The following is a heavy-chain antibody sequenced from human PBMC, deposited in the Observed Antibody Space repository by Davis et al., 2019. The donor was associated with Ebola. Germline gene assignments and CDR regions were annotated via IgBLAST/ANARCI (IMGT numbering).Heavy chain of an antibody. J-gene: IGHJ5*02. CDR1: GFTFSDYY. Sequence: GESLKISCAASGFTFSDYYMSWIRQAPGKGLEWVSAISGSGGSTYYADSVKGRFTISRDNSKNTLYLQMNSLRAEDTAVYYCPRGAAAGTFLVWFDPWGQGTLVTVSS. D-gene: IGHD6-13*01. CDR2: ISGSGGST. CDR3: PRGAAAGTFLVWFDP. V-gene: IGHV3-23*01.